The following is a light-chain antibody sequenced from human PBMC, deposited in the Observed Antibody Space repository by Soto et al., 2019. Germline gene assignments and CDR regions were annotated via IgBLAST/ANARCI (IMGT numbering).Light chain of an antibody. V-gene: IGKV3-20*01. J-gene: IGKJ1*01. CDR1: QTVFSNY. CDR2: GAS. CDR3: QQYGTSPAT. Sequence: EIFLTQSRVTLSLSAGEIATLSCRATQTVFSNYIGWYQQKPGQAPRRLIFGASIRATGITDRFSGSVSGTDFTLIISGLEPEDFAVYYCQQYGTSPATFGQGTKVDTK.